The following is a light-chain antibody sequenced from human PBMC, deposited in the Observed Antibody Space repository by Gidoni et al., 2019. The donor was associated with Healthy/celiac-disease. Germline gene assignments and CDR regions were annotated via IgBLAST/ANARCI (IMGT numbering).Light chain of an antibody. CDR2: DAS. V-gene: IGKV3-11*01. CDR3: PQRSNWPSYT. Sequence: EIVLTQSPATLSLSPGERATLSCRASQSVSSYLAWYQQKTGQAPRLLIYDASNRATGIPARFSGSGSGTDFTLTISSLEPEDFAVYYCPQRSNWPSYTFGQGTKLEIK. J-gene: IGKJ2*01. CDR1: QSVSSY.